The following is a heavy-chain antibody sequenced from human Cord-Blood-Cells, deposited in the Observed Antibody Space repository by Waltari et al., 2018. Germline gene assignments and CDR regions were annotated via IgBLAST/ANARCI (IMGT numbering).Heavy chain of an antibody. CDR3: ARTPVYSSGWYYFDY. CDR1: GFSLSNARMG. CDR2: IFSNDEK. J-gene: IGHJ4*02. V-gene: IGHV2-26*01. D-gene: IGHD6-19*01. Sequence: QVTLKESGPVLVKPTETLTLTCTVSGFSLSNARMGVSWIRQPPGKALEWLAHIFSNDEKSYSTALKSRLTISKDTSKSQVVLTMTNMDPVDTATYYCARTPVYSSGWYYFDYWGQGTLVTVSS.